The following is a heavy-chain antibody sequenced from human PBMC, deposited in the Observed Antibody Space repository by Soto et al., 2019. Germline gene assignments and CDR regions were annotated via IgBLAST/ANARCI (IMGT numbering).Heavy chain of an antibody. CDR2: IKEDGSDK. V-gene: IGHV3-7*01. CDR1: GFTFSTYW. Sequence: EVQLVESGGGLVQPGGSLRLSCAASGFTFSTYWMTWVRQAPGKGLEWVANIKEDGSDKNYVDSGKGRFTISRDNAKNSLYLQMNSLRVKDTALYYCARGGSESDYWGQGTLVIVSS. J-gene: IGHJ4*02. CDR3: ARGGSESDY.